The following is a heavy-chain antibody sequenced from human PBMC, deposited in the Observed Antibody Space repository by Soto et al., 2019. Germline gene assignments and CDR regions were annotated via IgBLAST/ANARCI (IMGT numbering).Heavy chain of an antibody. D-gene: IGHD3-16*01. CDR2: VYYSGAT. J-gene: IGHJ6*02. CDR1: GDSMTNNY. V-gene: IGHV4-59*01. Sequence: SETLSLTCTVSGDSMTNNYWGWIRQPPGKGLEWIGYVYYSGATNYNPSLKSRVSMSPDPSRNQFSLKLTSVTAADTAVYYCARAMGDWGTYYYYYGMDVWVQGSMVTGSS. CDR3: ARAMGDWGTYYYYYGMDV.